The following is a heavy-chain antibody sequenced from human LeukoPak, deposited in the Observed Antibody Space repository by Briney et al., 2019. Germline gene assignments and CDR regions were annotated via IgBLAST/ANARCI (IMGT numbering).Heavy chain of an antibody. CDR1: GFTFSNYG. CDR2: IRYDGSNK. CDR3: AKDERNWNYNLASQTYD. D-gene: IGHD1-7*01. J-gene: IGHJ4*02. Sequence: GGSLRLSCAASGFTFSNYGMHWVRQAPGKGLQWVAFIRYDGSNKYYADSVKGRFTISRDSSKSTLYLQMNSLRAEDTAVYYCAKDERNWNYNLASQTYDWGQGTLVTVSS. V-gene: IGHV3-30*02.